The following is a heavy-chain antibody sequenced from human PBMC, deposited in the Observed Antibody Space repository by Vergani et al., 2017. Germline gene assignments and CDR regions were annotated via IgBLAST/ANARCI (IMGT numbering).Heavy chain of an antibody. CDR2: IYHSGST. J-gene: IGHJ3*02. CDR3: ASRAGGTYSGYDAVGDPAGSGAFDI. V-gene: IGHV4-4*03. D-gene: IGHD5-12*01. Sequence: QVQLQESGPGLVKPPGTLSLTCAVSGGSISSSNWWSWVRQPPGKGLEWIGEIYHSGSTNYNPSLKSRVTISVDKSKNQFSLKLSSVTAADTAVYYCASRAGGTYSGYDAVGDPAGSGAFDIWGQGTMVTVSS. CDR1: GGSISSSNW.